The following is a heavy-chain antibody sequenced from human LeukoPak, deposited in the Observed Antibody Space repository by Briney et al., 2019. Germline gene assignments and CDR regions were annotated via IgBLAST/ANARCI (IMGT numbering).Heavy chain of an antibody. V-gene: IGHV4-39*07. CDR2: IYYSGST. CDR3: ARANYSDYVDYFDY. J-gene: IGHJ4*02. CDR1: GGSISSSSYY. D-gene: IGHD4-11*01. Sequence: PSETLSLTCTVSGGSISSSSYYWGWIRQPPGKGLEWIGSIYYSGSTYYNPSLKSRVTISVDTSKNQFSLKLSSVTAADTAVYYCARANYSDYVDYFDYWGQGTLVTVSS.